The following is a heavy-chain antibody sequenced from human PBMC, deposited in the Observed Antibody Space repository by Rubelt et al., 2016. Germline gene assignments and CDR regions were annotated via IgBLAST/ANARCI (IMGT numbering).Heavy chain of an antibody. CDR3: ARGRLYCSGGSCYVDY. J-gene: IGHJ4*02. D-gene: IGHD2-15*01. CDR2: INTDGST. Sequence: GKGLVWVSRINTDGSTSYADSVKGRFTISRDNAKNSLYLQMNSLRADDTAVYYCARGRLYCSGGSCYVDYWGQGTLVTVSS. V-gene: IGHV3-74*01.